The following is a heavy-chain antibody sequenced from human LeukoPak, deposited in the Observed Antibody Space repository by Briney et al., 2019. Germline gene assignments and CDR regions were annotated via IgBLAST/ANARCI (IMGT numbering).Heavy chain of an antibody. D-gene: IGHD3-3*01. CDR3: ARAPGSGYSSPLYYFDY. CDR2: IKQDGSEK. J-gene: IGHJ4*02. CDR1: GFTFSSYW. Sequence: GGSLRLSCAASGFTFSSYWMSWVRQAPGKGLEWVANIKQDGSEKYYVDSVKGRFTISRDNAKNSLYLQMNGLRAEDTAVYYCARAPGSGYSSPLYYFDYWGQGTLVTVSS. V-gene: IGHV3-7*01.